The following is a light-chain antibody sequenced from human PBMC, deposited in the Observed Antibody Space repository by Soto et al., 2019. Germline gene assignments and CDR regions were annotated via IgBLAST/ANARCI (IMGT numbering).Light chain of an antibody. CDR2: GAS. V-gene: IGKV3-20*01. J-gene: IGKJ2*01. CDR1: QSVSSSY. CDR3: QQYGSSPYT. Sequence: EIVLTQSPGTLSLSPGERATLSCRASQSVSSSYLAWYQQKPGQAPRLLIYGASSRATGIPDRFSGSGSGTDFTLTISRLEPEDFGVYYGQQYGSSPYTFGQGTKLEIK.